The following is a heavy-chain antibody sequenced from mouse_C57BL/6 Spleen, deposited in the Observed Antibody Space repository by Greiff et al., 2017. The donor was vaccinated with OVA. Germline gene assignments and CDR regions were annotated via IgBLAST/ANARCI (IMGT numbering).Heavy chain of an antibody. Sequence: QVQLKQSGPELVKPGASVKISCKASGYAFSSSWMNWVKQRPGKGLEWIGRIYPGDGDTNYNGKFKGKATLTADKSSSTAYMQLSSLTSEDSAVYFCARPYGKDAMDYWGQGTSVTVSS. CDR3: ARPYGKDAMDY. CDR2: IYPGDGDT. D-gene: IGHD2-10*02. CDR1: GYAFSSSW. J-gene: IGHJ4*01. V-gene: IGHV1-82*01.